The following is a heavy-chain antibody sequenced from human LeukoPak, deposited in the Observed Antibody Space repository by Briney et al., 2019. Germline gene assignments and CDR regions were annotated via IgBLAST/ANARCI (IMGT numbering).Heavy chain of an antibody. Sequence: GGSLRLSCAASGFTFSRYWMSWVRRTPGKGLEWVANVKQDGSKVYYVDSVKGRFTISRDNAKNSLYLQMNSLRAEDTAVYYCARAVYYYDSSGYYYYMDVWGKGTTVTISS. CDR1: GFTFSRYW. J-gene: IGHJ6*03. D-gene: IGHD3-22*01. V-gene: IGHV3-7*03. CDR2: VKQDGSKV. CDR3: ARAVYYYDSSGYYYYMDV.